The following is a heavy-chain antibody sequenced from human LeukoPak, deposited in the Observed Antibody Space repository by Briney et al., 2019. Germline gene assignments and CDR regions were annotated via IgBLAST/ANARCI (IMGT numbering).Heavy chain of an antibody. J-gene: IGHJ6*02. D-gene: IGHD3-3*01. CDR3: AGGHLALEF. CDR2: IKYDERER. CDR1: GFKFRSFW. V-gene: IGHV3-7*03. Sequence: PGGSLRLSCAASGFKFRSFWMTWVRQAPGKGLEWVASIKYDERERYYVDSVKGRFTISRDNGKSSLYLEMNTLKDEDTATYFCAGGHLALEFWGQGTTVTASS.